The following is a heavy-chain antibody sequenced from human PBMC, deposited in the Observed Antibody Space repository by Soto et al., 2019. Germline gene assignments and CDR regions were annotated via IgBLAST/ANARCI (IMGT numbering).Heavy chain of an antibody. Sequence: QVHLVESGGGVVQPGRSLRLSCVASGFNSKAYGMHWVRQAPGKGLEWVAVISTDGTNQHHADSVKGRFTISRDNFKNTLNLQMNSLRPEETAVYFCAVGGGDLSLTPFDYWGQGTLVTVSS. CDR2: ISTDGTNQ. CDR3: AVGGGDLSLTPFDY. V-gene: IGHV3-30-3*01. J-gene: IGHJ4*02. CDR1: GFNSKAYG. D-gene: IGHD3-16*02.